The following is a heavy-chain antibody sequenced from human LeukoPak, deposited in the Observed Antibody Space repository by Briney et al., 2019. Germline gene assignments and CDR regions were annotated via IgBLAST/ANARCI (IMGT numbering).Heavy chain of an antibody. CDR2: IWYDGSNK. J-gene: IGHJ4*02. V-gene: IGHV3-33*01. CDR3: ARAVAATDYFDY. Sequence: GGSLRLSCAASGFTFSSYGMHWVRQAPGKGLEWVAVIWYDGSNKYYADSVKGRFTISRDNSKNTLYLQMNSLRAEDTAVYYCARAVAATDYFDYWGQGTLVTVSS. D-gene: IGHD2-15*01. CDR1: GFTFSSYG.